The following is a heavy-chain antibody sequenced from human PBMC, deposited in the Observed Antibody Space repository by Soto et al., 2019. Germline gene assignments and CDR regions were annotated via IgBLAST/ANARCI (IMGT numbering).Heavy chain of an antibody. CDR2: IYYSGST. CDR3: ARFRGSYYSSHQVARNYYYYYGMDV. V-gene: IGHV4-59*01. J-gene: IGHJ6*02. CDR1: GGSISSYY. D-gene: IGHD1-26*01. Sequence: PSETLSLTCTVSGGSISSYYWSWIRQPPGKGLEWIGYIYYSGSTNYNPSLKSRVTISVDTSKNQFSLKLSSVTAADTAVYYCARFRGSYYSSHQVARNYYYYYGMDVWGQGTTVTVS.